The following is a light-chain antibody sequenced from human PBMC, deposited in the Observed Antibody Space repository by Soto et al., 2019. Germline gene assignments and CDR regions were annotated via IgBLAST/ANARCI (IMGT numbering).Light chain of an antibody. CDR1: QSLLHSNGYNY. J-gene: IGKJ2*01. CDR2: LGS. Sequence: DTVMTQSPLSLPVTPGEPASISCRSSQSLLHSNGYNYLDRYLQKPGQSPQLLIYLGSNRASGVPDRFSGSGSGTDFTLKISRVEAEDVGVYYCMQALQTRNTFGQGTKLEIK. V-gene: IGKV2-28*01. CDR3: MQALQTRNT.